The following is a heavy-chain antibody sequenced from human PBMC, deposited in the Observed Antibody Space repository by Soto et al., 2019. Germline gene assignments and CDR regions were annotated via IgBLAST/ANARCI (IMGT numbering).Heavy chain of an antibody. D-gene: IGHD3-10*01. V-gene: IGHV1-18*01. J-gene: IGHJ5*02. Sequence: ASVKVSCKASGYTFTSYGISWVRQAPGQGLEWMGWISAYNGNTNYAQKLQGRVTMTTDTSTSTAYMELRSLRSDDTAVYYCAREDGSGSYSNNWFDPRGQGTLVTVSS. CDR2: ISAYNGNT. CDR3: AREDGSGSYSNNWFDP. CDR1: GYTFTSYG.